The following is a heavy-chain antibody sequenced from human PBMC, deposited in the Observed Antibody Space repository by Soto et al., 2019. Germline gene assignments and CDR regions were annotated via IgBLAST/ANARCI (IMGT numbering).Heavy chain of an antibody. J-gene: IGHJ5*02. D-gene: IGHD5-18*01. CDR1: GFSFSSYS. V-gene: IGHV3-23*01. CDR2: TSGSGVNT. CDR3: AKHLGDYNSGSFRWLDP. Sequence: GGSLGFSCAASGFSFSSYSMSWVRQAPGKGLEWVSATSGSGVNTYYADSMKGRFSISRDNSKNTLYLQMNSLRADDTAVYYCAKHLGDYNSGSFRWLDPWGQGTLVTVSS.